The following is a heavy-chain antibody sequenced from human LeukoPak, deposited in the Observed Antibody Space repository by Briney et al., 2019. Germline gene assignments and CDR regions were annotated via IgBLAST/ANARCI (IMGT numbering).Heavy chain of an antibody. Sequence: AGGSLRLSCAASGFTFSSYAMHWVRQAPGKGLEWVAVIMFDGANKYYADSVKGRFTISRDTSKNTLYLQMNSLRAEDTAVYYCAKDSSGILFWFDPWGQGTLVTVSS. J-gene: IGHJ5*02. D-gene: IGHD3-9*01. CDR2: IMFDGANK. V-gene: IGHV3-33*06. CDR3: AKDSSGILFWFDP. CDR1: GFTFSSYA.